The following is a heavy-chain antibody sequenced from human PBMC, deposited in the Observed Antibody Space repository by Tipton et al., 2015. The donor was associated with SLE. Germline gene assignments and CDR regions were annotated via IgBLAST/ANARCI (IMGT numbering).Heavy chain of an antibody. V-gene: IGHV3-13*01. CDR1: GFTFSSAD. J-gene: IGHJ4*02. Sequence: SLRLSCAASGFTFSSADMHWVRQGPGKRLEWVSAIGNDGDTYYPDSVKGRFSISRDNARNSLYLQMNSLRAGDTAVYYCGRGRTTGTVDYWGQGTLVTVSS. CDR3: GRGRTTGTVDY. D-gene: IGHD1-1*01. CDR2: IGNDGDT.